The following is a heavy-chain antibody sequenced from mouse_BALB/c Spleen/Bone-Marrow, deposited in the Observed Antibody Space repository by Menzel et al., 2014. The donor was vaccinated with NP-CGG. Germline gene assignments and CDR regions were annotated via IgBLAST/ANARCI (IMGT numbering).Heavy chain of an antibody. V-gene: IGHV14-3*02. J-gene: IGHJ4*01. CDR1: GFNIKDTY. CDR2: IDPANGNT. CDR3: ARWEYYAMDY. D-gene: IGHD4-1*01. Sequence: VQLQQSGAELVKPGASVKLSCTASGFNIKDTYMHWVKQRPEQGLEWIGRIDPANGNTKYDPKFQGKATITADTSSNTAYLQLSSLTSEDTAVYYCARWEYYAMDYWGQGTSITVST.